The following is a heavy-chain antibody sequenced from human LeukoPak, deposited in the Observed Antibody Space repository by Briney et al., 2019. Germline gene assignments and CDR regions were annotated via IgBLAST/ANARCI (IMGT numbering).Heavy chain of an antibody. CDR1: GYTFIPYY. CDR2: INPLGGST. Sequence: ASVKVSCKASGYTFIPYYMHWVRQAPGQGLEWMGVINPLGGSTTYAQKFQGRVTMTRDTSSGTVYMELSSLRSEDTALYYCARTHCSGGSCYRGFDYWGQGTLVTVSS. V-gene: IGHV1-46*01. D-gene: IGHD2-15*01. CDR3: ARTHCSGGSCYRGFDY. J-gene: IGHJ4*02.